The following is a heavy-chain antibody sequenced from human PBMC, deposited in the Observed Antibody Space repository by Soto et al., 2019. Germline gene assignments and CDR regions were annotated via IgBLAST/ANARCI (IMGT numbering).Heavy chain of an antibody. CDR1: GFTFSSYW. CDR3: AKAKPPYFDY. CDR2: INSDGSST. J-gene: IGHJ4*02. V-gene: IGHV3-74*01. Sequence: GSLRLSCAASGFTFSSYWMHWVRQAPGKGLVWVSHINSDGSSTSYADSVKGRFTISRDNAKNTLYLQMNSLRAEDTAVYYCAKAKPPYFDYWGQGTLVTVSS.